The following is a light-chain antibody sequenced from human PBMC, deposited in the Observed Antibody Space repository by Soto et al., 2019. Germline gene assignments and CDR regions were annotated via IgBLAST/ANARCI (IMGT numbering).Light chain of an antibody. Sequence: DIQLTQSPSFLSASVGDRVTITCRASQGISSYLAWYQQKPGKAPKLLIYSASTLQSGVPSRFSGSGSGTQFTLTISSLQPEDVATYYCQQHRFYPQTFGQGTKVEIK. CDR2: SAS. J-gene: IGKJ1*01. CDR1: QGISSY. CDR3: QQHRFYPQT. V-gene: IGKV1-9*01.